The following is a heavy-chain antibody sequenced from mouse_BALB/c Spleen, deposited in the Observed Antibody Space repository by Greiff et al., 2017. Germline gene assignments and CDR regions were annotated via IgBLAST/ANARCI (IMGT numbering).Heavy chain of an antibody. D-gene: IGHD4-1*01. Sequence: EVQLQESGGGLVQPGGSRKLSCAASGFTFSSFGMHWVRQAPEKGLEWVAYISSGSSTIYYADTVKGRFTISRDNPKNTLFLQMTSLRSEDTAMYYCARGDGTWAYWGQGTLVTVSA. CDR3: ARGDGTWAY. CDR1: GFTFSSFG. J-gene: IGHJ3*01. CDR2: ISSGSSTI. V-gene: IGHV5-17*02.